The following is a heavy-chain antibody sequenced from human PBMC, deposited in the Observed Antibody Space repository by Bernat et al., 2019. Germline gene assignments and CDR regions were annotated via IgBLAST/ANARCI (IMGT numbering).Heavy chain of an antibody. J-gene: IGHJ4*02. D-gene: IGHD1-1*01. CDR1: GFTFSRYW. Sequence: EVQVVESGGDLVQPGGSLRLSCAASGFTFSRYWLSWVRQAQGKGLEWVANINQDGSEKYYVDSVEGRFTISRDNAKNSLFLQMDSLRADDTAVYYCARSPATGTVDYWGQGTLVTVSS. CDR2: INQDGSEK. CDR3: ARSPATGTVDY. V-gene: IGHV3-7*03.